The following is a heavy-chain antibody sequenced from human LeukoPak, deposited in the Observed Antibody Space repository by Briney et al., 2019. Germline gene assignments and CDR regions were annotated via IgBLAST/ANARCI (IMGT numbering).Heavy chain of an antibody. CDR3: ARGGDNYCSSTSCSFDY. Sequence: GASVKVSCKASGYTFTSYDINWVRQATGQGLEWMGWMNPNSGNTGYAQKFQGRVTMTRNTSISTAYMELSSLRSGDTAVYYCARGGDNYCSSTSCSFDYWGQGTLVTVSS. CDR1: GYTFTSYD. J-gene: IGHJ4*02. CDR2: MNPNSGNT. V-gene: IGHV1-8*01. D-gene: IGHD2-2*01.